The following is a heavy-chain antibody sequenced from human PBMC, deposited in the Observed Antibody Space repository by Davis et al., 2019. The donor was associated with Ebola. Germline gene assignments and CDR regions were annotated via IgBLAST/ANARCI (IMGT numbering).Heavy chain of an antibody. D-gene: IGHD5-24*01. Sequence: GESLKISCAASGFTFSSYGMHWVRQAPGKGLEWVAVIWYDGSNKYYADSVKGRFTISRDNSKNTLYLQMNSLRAEDTAVYYCARDLQMATAYWGQGTLVTVSS. CDR2: IWYDGSNK. J-gene: IGHJ4*02. CDR3: ARDLQMATAY. CDR1: GFTFSSYG. V-gene: IGHV3-33*01.